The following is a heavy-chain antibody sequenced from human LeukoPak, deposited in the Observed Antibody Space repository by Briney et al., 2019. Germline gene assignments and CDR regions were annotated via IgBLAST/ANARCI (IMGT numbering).Heavy chain of an antibody. V-gene: IGHV4-34*01. CDR1: GGSFSGYY. CDR3: ARGDGTTVVNPVDY. D-gene: IGHD4-23*01. J-gene: IGHJ4*02. Sequence: PSETLSLTCAVYGGSFSGYYWSWIRQPPGKGLEWIGEINHSGSTNYNPSLKSRVTISVDTSKNQFSLKLSSVTAADTAVYYCARGDGTTVVNPVDYWGQGTLVTVSS. CDR2: INHSGST.